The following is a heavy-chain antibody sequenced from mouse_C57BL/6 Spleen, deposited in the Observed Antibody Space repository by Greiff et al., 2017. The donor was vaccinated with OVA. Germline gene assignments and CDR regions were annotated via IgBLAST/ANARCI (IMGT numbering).Heavy chain of an antibody. CDR2: IYPRSGNT. CDR3: VRLRDYYGSSSCDY. CDR1: GYTFTSYG. Sequence: QVQLQQSGAELARPGASVKLSCKASGYTFTSYGISWVKQSTGQGLEWIGEIYPRSGNTYYNEKFKGKATLTADKSSSTAYMELRSLTSEDSAVYFCVRLRDYYGSSSCDYWGQGTTLTVSS. V-gene: IGHV1-81*01. D-gene: IGHD1-1*01. J-gene: IGHJ2*01.